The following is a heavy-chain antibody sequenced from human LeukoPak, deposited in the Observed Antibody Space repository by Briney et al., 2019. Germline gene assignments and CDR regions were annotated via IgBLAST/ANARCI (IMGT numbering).Heavy chain of an antibody. D-gene: IGHD3-9*01. CDR2: INPNRGGT. J-gene: IGHJ4*02. CDR1: GYTFTGYY. V-gene: IGHV1-2*02. CDR3: AIKEKYYDILTGYKGDY. Sequence: ASVKVSCKASGYTFTGYYMHWVRQAPGQGLEWMGWINPNRGGTNYAQKFQGRVTMTRDTSISTAYMELSRLRSDDTAVYYCAIKEKYYDILTGYKGDYWGQGTLVTVSS.